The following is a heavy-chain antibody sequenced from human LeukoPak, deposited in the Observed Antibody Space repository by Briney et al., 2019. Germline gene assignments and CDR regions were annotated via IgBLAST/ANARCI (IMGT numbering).Heavy chain of an antibody. V-gene: IGHV1-69*04. CDR3: ARGRGYGSSTLDY. Sequence: SVKVSCKTSGGTFSNYGFSWVRQAPGQGPEWMGRIIPMFGITNYAQKFQGRVTITADKSTSTAYMEVSSLRSEDTAVYYCARGRGYGSSTLDYWGQGTLVTVSS. CDR2: IIPMFGIT. CDR1: GGTFSNYG. J-gene: IGHJ4*02. D-gene: IGHD5-12*01.